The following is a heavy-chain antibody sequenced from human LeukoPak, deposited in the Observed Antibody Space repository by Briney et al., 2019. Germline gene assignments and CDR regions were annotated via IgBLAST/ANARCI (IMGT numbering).Heavy chain of an antibody. D-gene: IGHD3-3*01. CDR3: ARAKSGYLNMDV. V-gene: IGHV1-69*13. Sequence: EASVKVSCKASGGTFSSYAISWVRQAPGQGLEWMGGIIPIFGTANYAQKFQGRVTITADESTSTAYMELSSLRSEDTAVYYCARAKSGYLNMDVWGKGTTVTI. J-gene: IGHJ6*03. CDR2: IIPIFGTA. CDR1: GGTFSSYA.